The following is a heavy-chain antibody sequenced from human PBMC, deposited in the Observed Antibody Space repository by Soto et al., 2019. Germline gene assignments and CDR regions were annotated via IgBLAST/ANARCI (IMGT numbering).Heavy chain of an antibody. J-gene: IGHJ6*02. CDR3: ARTMRVSRSRHYYYGMDV. CDR2: ISSSSSYI. D-gene: IGHD3-22*01. Sequence: GGSLTLSCAACGFTFSSCSMNWVSQAPGKGLEWVSSISSSSSYIYYADSVKGRFTISRDNAKNSLYLQMNSLRAEDTAVYYCARTMRVSRSRHYYYGMDVCAQGTTVTVSS. V-gene: IGHV3-21*01. CDR1: GFTFSSCS.